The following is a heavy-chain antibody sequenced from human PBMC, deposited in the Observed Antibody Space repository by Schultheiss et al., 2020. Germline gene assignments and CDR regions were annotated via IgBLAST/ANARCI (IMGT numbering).Heavy chain of an antibody. Sequence: GGSLRLSCAASGFTVSSNYMSWVRQAPGKGLEWVSVIYSGGSTYYADSVKGRFTISRDNSKNTLYLQMNSLRAEDTAVYYCARHTYDFWSGNNYFDYWGQGTLVTVSS. V-gene: IGHV3-53*01. CDR3: ARHTYDFWSGNNYFDY. D-gene: IGHD3-3*01. CDR1: GFTVSSNY. CDR2: IYSGGST. J-gene: IGHJ4*02.